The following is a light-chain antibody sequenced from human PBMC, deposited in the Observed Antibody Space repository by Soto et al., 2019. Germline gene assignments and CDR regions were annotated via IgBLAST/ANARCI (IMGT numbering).Light chain of an antibody. CDR3: QQYNTWPRT. CDR1: QSVSSY. CDR2: DAS. J-gene: IGKJ1*01. Sequence: EIVLTQFPATLSLSPGERATLSCRASQSVSSYLAWYQQKPGQAPRLLIYDASNRATGIPARFSGSGSGTDFTLTISSLQSEDFAVYYCQQYNTWPRTFGQGTKVDIK. V-gene: IGKV3-11*01.